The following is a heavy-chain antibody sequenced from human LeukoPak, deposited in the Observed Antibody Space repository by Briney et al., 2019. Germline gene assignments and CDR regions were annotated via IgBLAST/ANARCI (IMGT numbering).Heavy chain of an antibody. CDR2: LYYSGST. V-gene: IGHV4-59*01. D-gene: IGHD2-21*02. CDR3: ARDLYCGGDCHYSFDY. CDR1: GVSISSYY. J-gene: IGHJ4*02. Sequence: PSETLFLTCTVSGVSISSYYWSWIRQPPGKGLEWIGYLYYSGSTNYNPSLKGRVTISVDTSKNQFSLKLSSVTAADTAVYYCARDLYCGGDCHYSFDYWGQGTLVTVSS.